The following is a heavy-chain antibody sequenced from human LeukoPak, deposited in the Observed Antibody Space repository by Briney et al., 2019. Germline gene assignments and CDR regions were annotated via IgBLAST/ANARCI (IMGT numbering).Heavy chain of an antibody. D-gene: IGHD1-1*01. CDR2: IYSGGST. V-gene: IGHV3-66*01. CDR1: GFTVSSNY. Sequence: GGSLRLSCAASGFTVSSNYMSWVRQAPGKGLEWVSVIYSGGSTYYADSVKGRFTISRDNSKNTLYLQINSLGPEDTALYYCAKAREGTVVIDYWGQGTLVTVSS. J-gene: IGHJ4*02. CDR3: AKAREGTVVIDY.